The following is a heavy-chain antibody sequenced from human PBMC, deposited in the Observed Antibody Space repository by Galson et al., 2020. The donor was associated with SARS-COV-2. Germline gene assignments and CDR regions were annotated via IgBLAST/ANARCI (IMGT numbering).Heavy chain of an antibody. CDR3: AKYDAWLP. CDR1: GFSISRFW. J-gene: IGHJ3*01. Sequence: GGSLRLSCAGSGFSISRFWMNWVRQAPGKGLEWVANIGPDGSRQQYLDSVKGRFVLSRDNAQNSVYLHMNGLRAEDTGVYYCAKYDAWLPWGQGTMVTVSS. V-gene: IGHV3-7*01. CDR2: IGPDGSRQ. D-gene: IGHD3-3*01.